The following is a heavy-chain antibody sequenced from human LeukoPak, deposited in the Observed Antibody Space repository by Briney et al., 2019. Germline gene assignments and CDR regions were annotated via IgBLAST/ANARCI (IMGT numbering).Heavy chain of an antibody. J-gene: IGHJ3*02. CDR3: ARGVPAAMSFVFDI. CDR1: GGSFSGYY. CDR2: INHSGST. Sequence: SETLSLTCAVYGGSFSGYYWSWIRQPPGKGLEWIGEINHSGSTNYNPSLKSRVTISVDTSKNQFSLKLSSVPAADTAVYYCARGVPAAMSFVFDIWGKGTRVTVSS. D-gene: IGHD2-2*01. V-gene: IGHV4-34*01.